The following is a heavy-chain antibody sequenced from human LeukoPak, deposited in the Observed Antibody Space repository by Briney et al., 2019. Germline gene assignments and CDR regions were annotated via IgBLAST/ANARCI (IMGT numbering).Heavy chain of an antibody. CDR2: INHSGGT. CDR3: AREGDYYDSSGYFLY. J-gene: IGHJ4*02. D-gene: IGHD3-22*01. V-gene: IGHV4-34*01. CDR1: GGSFSGYY. Sequence: SETLSLTCAVYGGSFSGYYWSWIRQPPGKGLEWIGEINHSGGTNYNPSLKSRVTISVDTSKNQFSLKLSSVTAADTAVYYCAREGDYYDSSGYFLYWGQGTLVTVSS.